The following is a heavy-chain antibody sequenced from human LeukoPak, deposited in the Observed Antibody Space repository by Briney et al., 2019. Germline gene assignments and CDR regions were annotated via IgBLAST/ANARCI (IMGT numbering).Heavy chain of an antibody. V-gene: IGHV3-33*01. Sequence: GGSLRLSCAASGFTFSSYGMHWVRQAPGKGLEWVAVIWYDGSNKYYADSVKGRFTISRDNSKNTLYLQMNSLRAKDTAVYYCAVIPDVVTATLDAFDIWGQGTMVTVSS. D-gene: IGHD2-21*02. CDR2: IWYDGSNK. CDR1: GFTFSSYG. CDR3: AVIPDVVTATLDAFDI. J-gene: IGHJ3*02.